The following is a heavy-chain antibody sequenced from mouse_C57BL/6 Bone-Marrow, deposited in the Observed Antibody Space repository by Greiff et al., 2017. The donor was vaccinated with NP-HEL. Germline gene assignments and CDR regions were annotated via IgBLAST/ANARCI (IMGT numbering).Heavy chain of an antibody. CDR3: ASLSYPDWYFDV. Sequence: EVQLQQSGPELVKPGASVKISCKASGYSFTDYNMNWVKQSNGKSLEWIGVINPNYGTTSYNQKFKGKATLTVDQSSSTAYTQLNSLTSEDSAVYYCASLSYPDWYFDVWGTGTTVTVSS. CDR1: GYSFTDYN. CDR2: INPNYGTT. D-gene: IGHD2-10*01. V-gene: IGHV1-39*01. J-gene: IGHJ1*03.